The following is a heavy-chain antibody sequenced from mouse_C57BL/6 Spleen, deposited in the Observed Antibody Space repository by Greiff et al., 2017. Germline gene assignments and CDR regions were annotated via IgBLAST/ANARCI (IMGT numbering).Heavy chain of an antibody. V-gene: IGHV2-3*01. D-gene: IGHD3-1*01. CDR1: GFSLTSYD. CDR3: AKCLGA. J-gene: IGHJ3*01. CDR2: IWGDGST. Sequence: VQRVASGPGLVAPSQRLSITCTVSGFSLTSYDVSWVRQPPGKGLEWLGVIWGDGSTNYHSALISRLSLSKNNAKSQVFLKLNSLPTDDTATYYCAKCLGAWGQGTLVTGSA.